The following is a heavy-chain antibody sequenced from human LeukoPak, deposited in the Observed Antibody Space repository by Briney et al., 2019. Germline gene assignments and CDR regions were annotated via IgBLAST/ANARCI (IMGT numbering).Heavy chain of an antibody. CDR1: GGSISSYY. CDR2: VYYSGGT. V-gene: IGHV4-59*01. Sequence: SETLSLTCTISGGSISSYYWSWIRQVPGKGLEWIGYVYYSGGTNYDPSLKSRVTMSVDTSRNQFSLKVTSMTAADTAVYYCARGGYYTLEHYYYMEIWGKGITVTVSS. J-gene: IGHJ6*03. D-gene: IGHD3-3*01. CDR3: ARGGYYTLEHYYYMEI.